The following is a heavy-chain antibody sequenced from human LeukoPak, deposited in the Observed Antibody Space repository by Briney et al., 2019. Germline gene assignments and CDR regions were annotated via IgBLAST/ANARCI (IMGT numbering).Heavy chain of an antibody. CDR1: GGPMYSFY. CDR3: ARLKFYDSTGYSPGHYMDV. Sequence: SETLSLTCTVSGGPMYSFYWSWVRQSAEKGLEWIGRLYPGVSSDYNPSLKSRVTMSVDTSKKQFALKLRAVTAADTAVYYCARLKFYDSTGYSPGHYMDVWGEGTTVIVSS. CDR2: LYPGVSS. V-gene: IGHV4-4*07. D-gene: IGHD3-22*01. J-gene: IGHJ6*03.